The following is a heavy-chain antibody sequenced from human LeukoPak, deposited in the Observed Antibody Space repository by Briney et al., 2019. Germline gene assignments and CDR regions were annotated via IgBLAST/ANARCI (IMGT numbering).Heavy chain of an antibody. V-gene: IGHV1-69*08. J-gene: IGHJ5*02. Sequence: GASVKVSCRSSGGTFNTHIFNWVRQAPGQGLEWMGRITPIIGTTQYAQRFQGRVTITADTSTSTAYLELRGLTYDDSAVYYCTRVTLRGSKYNWFDPWGQGTHVSVSS. CDR2: ITPIIGTT. CDR3: TRVTLRGSKYNWFDP. D-gene: IGHD1-26*01. CDR1: GGTFNTHI.